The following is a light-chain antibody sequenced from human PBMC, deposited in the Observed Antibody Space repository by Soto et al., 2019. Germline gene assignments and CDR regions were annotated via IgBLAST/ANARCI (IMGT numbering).Light chain of an antibody. CDR2: GAS. J-gene: IGKJ5*01. CDR3: QQYSGSPIT. Sequence: IVLTQSPGTLSLSPGERVTLSCRAGQSVTTRLAWYQHKPGQAPTLLMSGASNSASGVPVRFSGSGSGTDFTLTITRLEPEDFALYYCQQYSGSPITVGLGTRLESK. CDR1: QSVTTR. V-gene: IGKV3-20*01.